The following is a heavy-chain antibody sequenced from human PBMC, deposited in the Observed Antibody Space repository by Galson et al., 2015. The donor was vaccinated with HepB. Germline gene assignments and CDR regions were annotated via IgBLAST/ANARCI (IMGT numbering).Heavy chain of an antibody. Sequence: SLRLSCAASGFTFSDYYMSWIRQAPGKGLEWLSYISHSTLYTNYADSVKGRITISRDNARNSLYLQLHSLRAEDTAVYYCARVADVDYGDHSHIDYWGQGTLVTVSS. D-gene: IGHD4-17*01. CDR2: ISHSTLYT. J-gene: IGHJ4*02. V-gene: IGHV3-11*06. CDR1: GFTFSDYY. CDR3: ARVADVDYGDHSHIDY.